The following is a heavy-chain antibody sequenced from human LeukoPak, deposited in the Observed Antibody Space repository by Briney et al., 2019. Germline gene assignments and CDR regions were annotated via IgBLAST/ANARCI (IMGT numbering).Heavy chain of an antibody. CDR2: ISSSSSYI. CDR1: GFTFSSYS. Sequence: GGSLRLSCAASGFTFSSYSMNWVRQAPGKGLEWVSSISSSSSYIYYADSVKGRFTISRDNAKNSLYLQMNSLRAEDTAVYYCARFRRALSPCSYSRGYDYWGQGTLVTVSS. J-gene: IGHJ4*02. V-gene: IGHV3-21*01. D-gene: IGHD6-25*01. CDR3: ARFRRALSPCSYSRGYDY.